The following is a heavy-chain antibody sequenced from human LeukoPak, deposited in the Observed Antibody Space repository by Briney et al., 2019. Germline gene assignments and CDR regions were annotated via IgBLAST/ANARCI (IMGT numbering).Heavy chain of an antibody. V-gene: IGHV3-20*04. CDR3: ARASSSSHRDYFDY. CDR1: GFTFDDYG. CDR2: INWNGGST. Sequence: GRSLRLSCAASGFTFDDYGMSWVRQAPGKGLEWVSGINWNGGSTGYADSVKGRFTISRDNAKNSLYLQMNSLRAEDTALYYCARASSSSHRDYFDYWGQGTLVTVSS. D-gene: IGHD2-2*01. J-gene: IGHJ4*02.